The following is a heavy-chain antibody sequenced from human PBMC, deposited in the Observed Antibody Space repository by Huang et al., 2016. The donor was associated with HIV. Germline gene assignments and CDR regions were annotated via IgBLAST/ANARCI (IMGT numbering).Heavy chain of an antibody. J-gene: IGHJ4*02. Sequence: EVQLLESGGGLVQPGGSLRLSCATSGFTFSEFAMRWVRQAPGKGLEWVSTISGSGGSTYYGDSAKGRFTVSRDNANNTLYLQMNSLRADDTAVYYCAKDRPTDYWGKGTLVVVSS. CDR2: ISGSGGST. CDR3: AKDRPTDY. V-gene: IGHV3-23*01. CDR1: GFTFSEFA.